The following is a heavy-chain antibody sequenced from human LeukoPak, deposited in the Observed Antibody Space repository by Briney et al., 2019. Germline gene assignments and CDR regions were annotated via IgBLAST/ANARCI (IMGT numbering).Heavy chain of an antibody. CDR1: GFTFSNYW. V-gene: IGHV3-74*01. CDR3: SRSTVSLVD. J-gene: IGHJ4*02. CDR2: INYDGSST. Sequence: PGGSLRLSCAAPGFTFSNYWMHWVRQAPGKGLVWVSHINYDGSSTTYADSVRGRVTISRDNAKNTLYLQMNSLRVDDTAVYYCSRSTVSLVDWGQGTLVTVSS. D-gene: IGHD4-17*01.